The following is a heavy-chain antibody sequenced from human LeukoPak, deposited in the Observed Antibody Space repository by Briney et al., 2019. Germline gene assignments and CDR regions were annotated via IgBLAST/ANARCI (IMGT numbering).Heavy chain of an antibody. Sequence: SVKVSCKASGGTFSSYAISWVRQAPGQGLEWMGRIIPILGIANYAQKFQGRVTITADKSTSTAYMELSSLRAEDTALYHCARNYYDSSGSLDWGQGTLVTVSS. D-gene: IGHD3-22*01. CDR2: IIPILGIA. J-gene: IGHJ4*02. CDR1: GGTFSSYA. V-gene: IGHV1-69*04. CDR3: ARNYYDSSGSLD.